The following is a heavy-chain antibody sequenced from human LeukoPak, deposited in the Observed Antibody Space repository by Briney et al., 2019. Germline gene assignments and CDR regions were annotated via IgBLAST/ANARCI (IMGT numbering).Heavy chain of an antibody. CDR1: GGSISIYY. Sequence: SETLSLTCTVSGGSISIYYWSWIRQPPGKGLEWIGYISYSGTADYNPSLKSRVTISVDMSKNQFSLKLSSVTAADTAVYYCARAPRYGAFDIWGQGTMVTVSS. J-gene: IGHJ3*02. CDR2: ISYSGTA. D-gene: IGHD3-9*01. V-gene: IGHV4-59*12. CDR3: ARAPRYGAFDI.